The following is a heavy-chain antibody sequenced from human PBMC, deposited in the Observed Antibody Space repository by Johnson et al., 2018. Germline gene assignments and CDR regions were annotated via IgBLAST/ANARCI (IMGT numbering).Heavy chain of an antibody. CDR2: IRSKANTYAT. CDR1: GFTFSGSA. J-gene: IGHJ6*03. CDR3: AREAWLVVPAAYYYYYYYMDV. Sequence: VQLQESGGGLVQPGGTLKLSCAASGFTFSGSAMHWVRQASGKGLEWVGRIRSKANTYATSYAASVNGRFTISRDDSKNMAYLQMNSLRAEDTAVYYCAREAWLVVPAAYYYYYYYMDVWGKGTTVTVSS. D-gene: IGHD2-2*01. V-gene: IGHV3-73*02.